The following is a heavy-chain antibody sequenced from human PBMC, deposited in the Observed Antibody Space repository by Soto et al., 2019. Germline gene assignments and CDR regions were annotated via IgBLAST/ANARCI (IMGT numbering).Heavy chain of an antibody. Sequence: SVKVSCKTSGDTFSNYAISWVRQAPGQGLEWMGGIIPLFDSASYAQRSHDRVTITADKSTTTAYLHWRDLRASDTAIYYCARHRNAGWFDPWGQGTPVTVSS. V-gene: IGHV1-69*06. J-gene: IGHJ5*02. CDR2: IIPLFDSA. CDR3: ARHRNAGWFDP. CDR1: GDTFSNYA.